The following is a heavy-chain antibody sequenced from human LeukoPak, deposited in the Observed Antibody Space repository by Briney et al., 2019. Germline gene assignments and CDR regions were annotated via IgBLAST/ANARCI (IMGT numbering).Heavy chain of an antibody. CDR3: AKDLYCSSTSCYEVGANWFDP. CDR2: IRYDGSNK. D-gene: IGHD2-2*01. Sequence: GGSLRLSCAASGFTFSSYGMHWVRQAPGKGLEWVAFIRYDGSNKYYADSVKGRFTISRDNSKNTLYLQMNSLRAEDTAVYYCAKDLYCSSTSCYEVGANWFDPWGQGTLVTVSS. V-gene: IGHV3-30*02. CDR1: GFTFSSYG. J-gene: IGHJ5*02.